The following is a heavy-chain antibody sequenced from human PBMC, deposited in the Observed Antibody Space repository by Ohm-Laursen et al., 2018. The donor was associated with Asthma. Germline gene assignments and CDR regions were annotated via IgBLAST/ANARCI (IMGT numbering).Heavy chain of an antibody. V-gene: IGHV3-15*01. CDR3: TTETLTGYYQTPYYYYGMDV. CDR1: GFTFSNAW. CDR2: IKSKTDGGTT. D-gene: IGHD3-9*01. Sequence: GSLRLSCTASGFTFSNAWMSWVRQAPGKGLEWVGRIKSKTDGGTTDYAAPVKGRFTISRDDSKNTLYLQMNSLKTEDTAVYYCTTETLTGYYQTPYYYYGMDVWGQGTTVTVSS. J-gene: IGHJ6*02.